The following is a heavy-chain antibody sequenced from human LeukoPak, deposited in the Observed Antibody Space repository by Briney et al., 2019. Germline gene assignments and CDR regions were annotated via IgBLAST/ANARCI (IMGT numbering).Heavy chain of an antibody. D-gene: IGHD3-10*01. Sequence: PGGSLRLSCAASGFTFSSYSMNWVRQAPGKGLEWVSSISSSRSYIYYADSVKGRFTISRDNAKNSLYLQMNSLRAEDTAVYYCARVADMVRGVIHYYFDYWGQGTLVTVSS. CDR1: GFTFSSYS. J-gene: IGHJ4*02. CDR2: ISSSRSYI. V-gene: IGHV3-21*01. CDR3: ARVADMVRGVIHYYFDY.